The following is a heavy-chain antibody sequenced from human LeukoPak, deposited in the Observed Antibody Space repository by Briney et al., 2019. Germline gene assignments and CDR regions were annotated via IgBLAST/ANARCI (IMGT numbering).Heavy chain of an antibody. J-gene: IGHJ6*03. Sequence: PGGSLRLSCAASGFTFSSYSMNWVRQAPGKGLEWVSYISSSSSTIYYADSVKGRFTISRDNSKNTLYLQMNSLRAEDTAVYYCAKDPRLRLMDVWGKGTTVTVSS. V-gene: IGHV3-48*01. CDR3: AKDPRLRLMDV. CDR2: ISSSSSTI. CDR1: GFTFSSYS. D-gene: IGHD4-17*01.